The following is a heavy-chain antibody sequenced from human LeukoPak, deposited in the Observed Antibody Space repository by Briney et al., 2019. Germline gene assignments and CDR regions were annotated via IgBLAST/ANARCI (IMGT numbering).Heavy chain of an antibody. Sequence: SETLSLTCAVYGGSFSGYYWSWIRQPPGKGLEWIGEINHSGSTNYNPSLQSRVTISVDTSKNQFSLKLSSVTAADTAVYYCATNSYGHYQYYYYMDVWGKGTTVTISS. CDR1: GGSFSGYY. CDR3: ATNSYGHYQYYYYMDV. D-gene: IGHD5-18*01. J-gene: IGHJ6*03. V-gene: IGHV4-34*01. CDR2: INHSGST.